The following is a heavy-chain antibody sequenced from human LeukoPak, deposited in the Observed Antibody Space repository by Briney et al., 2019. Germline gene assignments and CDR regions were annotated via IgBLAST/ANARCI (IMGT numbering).Heavy chain of an antibody. CDR2: ISSSGGST. D-gene: IGHD6-19*01. J-gene: IGHJ5*02. V-gene: IGHV3-23*01. CDR1: GFTFNNYA. Sequence: PGKSLRLSCAASGFTFNNYAMSWVRQAPGKGLEWVSAISSSGGSTYYADSVKGRFTISRDNSKNTLYLQMNSLRAEDTAVYYCAKAGSQWLGHNWFDPWGQGALVTVSS. CDR3: AKAGSQWLGHNWFDP.